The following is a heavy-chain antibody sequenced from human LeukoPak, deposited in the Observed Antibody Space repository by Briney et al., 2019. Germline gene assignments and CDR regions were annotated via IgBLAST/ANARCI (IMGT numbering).Heavy chain of an antibody. CDR3: ARGARRGIVVVPAATKYYFDY. CDR2: INHSGST. CDR1: GGSFSGYY. V-gene: IGHV4-34*01. Sequence: SETLSLTCAVYGGSFSGYYWSWIRQPPGKGLEWIGEINHSGSTNYNPSLKSRVTISVGTSKNQFSLKLSSVTAADTAVYYCARGARRGIVVVPAATKYYFDYWGQGTLVTVSS. J-gene: IGHJ4*02. D-gene: IGHD2-2*01.